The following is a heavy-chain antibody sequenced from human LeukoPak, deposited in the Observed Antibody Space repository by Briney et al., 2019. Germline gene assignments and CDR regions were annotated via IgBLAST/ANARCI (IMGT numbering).Heavy chain of an antibody. J-gene: IGHJ5*02. V-gene: IGHV3-21*01. CDR3: AALDTAMVP. Sequence: GGSLRLSCSASGFTFSDYDMNWVRQAPGKGLEWVSSISGLSTHIYYGDSVKGRFSISRDNAKNSVYLQMNSLGVEDTAVYYCAALDTAMVPWGQGTLVTVSS. CDR1: GFTFSDYD. D-gene: IGHD5-18*01. CDR2: ISGLSTHI.